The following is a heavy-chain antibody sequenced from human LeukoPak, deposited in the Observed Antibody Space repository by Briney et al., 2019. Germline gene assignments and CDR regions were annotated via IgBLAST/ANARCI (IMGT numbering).Heavy chain of an antibody. V-gene: IGHV3-11*05. CDR3: ARARRAEYYYGSGSPLDY. CDR1: GFTFSDYY. D-gene: IGHD3-10*01. Sequence: GESLRLSCAASGFTFSDYYMSWIRQAPGKGLEWVSYISSSSSYTNYADSVKGRFTISRDNAKNSLYLQMNSLRAEDTAVYYCARARRAEYYYGSGSPLDYWGQGTLVTVSS. CDR2: ISSSSSYT. J-gene: IGHJ4*02.